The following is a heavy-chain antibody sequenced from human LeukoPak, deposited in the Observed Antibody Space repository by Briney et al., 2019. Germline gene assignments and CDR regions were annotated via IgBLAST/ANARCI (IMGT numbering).Heavy chain of an antibody. CDR1: VGSISSSSYY. CDR2: IYYSGST. D-gene: IGHD3-10*01. CDR3: ASSRFGELHY. Sequence: SETLSLTCTVSVGSISSSSYYWGWIRQPPGKGLEWIGSIYYSGSTYYNPSLKSRVTISVDTSKNQFSLKLSSVTAADTAVYYCASSRFGELHYWGQGTLVTVSS. V-gene: IGHV4-39*07. J-gene: IGHJ4*02.